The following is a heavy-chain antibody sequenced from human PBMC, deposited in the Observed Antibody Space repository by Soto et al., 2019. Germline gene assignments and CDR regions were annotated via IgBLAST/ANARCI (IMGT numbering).Heavy chain of an antibody. CDR1: GYTFTRNW. CDR2: IFHIDSDT. V-gene: IGHV5-51*01. J-gene: IGHJ3*01. D-gene: IGHD2-21*02. Sequence: GESLKISCKCSGYTFTRNWIGWVRQLPGKGLEWMGIIFHIDSDTRYSPSSQGQVTISADNSISTAYLQWSSMKASDTAIYYCATPGGRDFNAFDVWGQGTMVTVSS. CDR3: ATPGGRDFNAFDV.